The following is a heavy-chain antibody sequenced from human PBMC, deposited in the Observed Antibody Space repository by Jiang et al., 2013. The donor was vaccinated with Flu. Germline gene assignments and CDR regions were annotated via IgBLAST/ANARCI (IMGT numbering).Heavy chain of an antibody. CDR3: ARGGSSSWYWNYFDY. V-gene: IGHV1-69*01. Sequence: GAEVKKPGSSVKVSCKASRGTFSNYAISWVRRAPGLGLEWMGGIIPLFNRANYAQKFQGRVTITADESTSTVSMELSRLRSDDTAVYYCARGGSSSWYWNYFDYWGQGTLVTVSS. D-gene: IGHD6-13*01. CDR2: IIPLFNRA. J-gene: IGHJ4*02. CDR1: RGTFSNYA.